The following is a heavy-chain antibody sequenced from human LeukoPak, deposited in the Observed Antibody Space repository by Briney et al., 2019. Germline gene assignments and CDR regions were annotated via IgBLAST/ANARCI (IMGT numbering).Heavy chain of an antibody. CDR3: ARGNWGVEKY. CDR2: IYYSGST. D-gene: IGHD7-27*01. CDR1: GGSISSSSYY. J-gene: IGHJ4*02. Sequence: SETLSLTCTVSGGSISSSSYYWGWIRQPPGKGLEWIGSIYYSGSTYYNPSLKSRVTISVDTSKNQFSLKLSSVTAADTAVYYCARGNWGVEKYWGQGTLVTVSS. V-gene: IGHV4-39*07.